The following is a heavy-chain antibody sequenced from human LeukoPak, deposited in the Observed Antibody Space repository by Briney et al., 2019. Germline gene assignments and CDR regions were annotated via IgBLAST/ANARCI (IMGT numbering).Heavy chain of an antibody. CDR1: GGSISSYY. J-gene: IGHJ4*02. D-gene: IGHD3-10*01. CDR2: IYYSGST. Sequence: SETLSLTCTVSGGSISSYYWSWIRQPPGKGLEWIGYIYYSGSTNYNPSLKSRVTISVDTSKNQFSLKLSSVTAADTAVYYCARQGITMVRAPFDYWGKGTLVTVSS. V-gene: IGHV4-59*08. CDR3: ARQGITMVRAPFDY.